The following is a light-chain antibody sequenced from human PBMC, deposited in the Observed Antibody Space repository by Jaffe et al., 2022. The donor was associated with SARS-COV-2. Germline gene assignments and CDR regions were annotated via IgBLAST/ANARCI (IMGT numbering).Light chain of an antibody. CDR1: QSVLYSSNNKNY. Sequence: DIVMTQSPDSLAVSLGERATINCKSSQSVLYSSNNKNYLAWYQQKPGHPPKLLIYWASTRESGVPDRFSGSGSGTDFTLTISSLQAEDVAVYYCHQYSTATRTFGQGTKVEIK. CDR3: HQYSTATRT. J-gene: IGKJ1*01. V-gene: IGKV4-1*01. CDR2: WAS.